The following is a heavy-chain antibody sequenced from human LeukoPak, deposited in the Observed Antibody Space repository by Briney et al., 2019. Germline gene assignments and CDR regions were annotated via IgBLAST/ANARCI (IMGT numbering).Heavy chain of an antibody. D-gene: IGHD2-2*01. Sequence: PGGSLRLSCAASGFTFSSNAMSWVRQAPGKGLEWVSAISGSGGSTYYADSVKGRFTISRDNSKNTLYLQMTSLRAEDTAVYYCAKDQGIVVVPAANDYRGQGTLVTVSS. V-gene: IGHV3-23*01. J-gene: IGHJ4*02. CDR2: ISGSGGST. CDR1: GFTFSSNA. CDR3: AKDQGIVVVPAANDY.